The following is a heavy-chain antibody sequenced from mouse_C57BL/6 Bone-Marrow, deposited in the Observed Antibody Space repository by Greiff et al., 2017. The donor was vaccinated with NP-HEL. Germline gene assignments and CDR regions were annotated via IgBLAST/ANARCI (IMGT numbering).Heavy chain of an antibody. J-gene: IGHJ1*03. CDR3: ARSPYYYGSSFLYWYFDV. D-gene: IGHD1-1*01. Sequence: VQLQQSGAELVRPGASVKLSCKASGYTFTDYYINWVKQRPGQGLEWIARIYPGSGNTYYNEKFKGKATLTADKSSSTAYMQLSSLTSEDSAVYFCARSPYYYGSSFLYWYFDVWGTVTTVTVSS. CDR1: GYTFTDYY. CDR2: IYPGSGNT. V-gene: IGHV1-76*01.